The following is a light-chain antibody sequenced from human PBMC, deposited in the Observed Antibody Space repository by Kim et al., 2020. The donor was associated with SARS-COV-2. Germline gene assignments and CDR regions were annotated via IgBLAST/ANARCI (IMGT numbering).Light chain of an antibody. V-gene: IGKV3-11*01. CDR3: QQRGNWPLT. CDR2: DAF. Sequence: LSTGQSATLSCRASQRVGSSFAWYQQKPGQAPRLLIYDAFSRATGIPARFSGSGSGTDFTLTISSLEPEDFAVYYCQQRGNWPLTFGQGTKVDIK. CDR1: QRVGSS. J-gene: IGKJ1*01.